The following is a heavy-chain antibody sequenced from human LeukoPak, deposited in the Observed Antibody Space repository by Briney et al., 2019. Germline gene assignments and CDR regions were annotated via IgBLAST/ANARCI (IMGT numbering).Heavy chain of an antibody. CDR2: ISGSGGST. CDR1: GFTFSSYA. D-gene: IGHD6-13*01. Sequence: PGGSLRLSCAASGFTFSSYAMSWVRQAPGKGLEWVSAISGSGGSTYYADSVKGRFTISRDNSKNTLCLQMNSLRAEDTAVYYCASSPLYSSSWPFDYWGQGTLVTVSS. J-gene: IGHJ4*02. CDR3: ASSPLYSSSWPFDY. V-gene: IGHV3-23*01.